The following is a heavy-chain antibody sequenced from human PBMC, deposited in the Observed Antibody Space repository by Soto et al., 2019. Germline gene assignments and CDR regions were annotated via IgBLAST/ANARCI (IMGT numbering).Heavy chain of an antibody. J-gene: IGHJ6*02. Sequence: ASVKVSCKVSGYTLTELSMHWVRQAPGKGLEWMGGFDPEDGETIYAQKFQGRVTMTEDTSTDTAYMELGSLRSEDTAVYYCATKGRWYVGYYYCGMDVWGQGTTVTVSS. CDR2: FDPEDGET. CDR1: GYTLTELS. D-gene: IGHD6-13*01. V-gene: IGHV1-24*01. CDR3: ATKGRWYVGYYYCGMDV.